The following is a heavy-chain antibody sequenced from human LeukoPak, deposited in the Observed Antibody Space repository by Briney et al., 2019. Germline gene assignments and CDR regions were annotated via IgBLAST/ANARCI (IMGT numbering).Heavy chain of an antibody. Sequence: GGSLRLSCAASGSTFSNFWMHWVRQTPGKGLVWVSRINRDGSSTNYVDSVKGRFTISRDNAKNTLYLQMNSLRDEDTAVYYCAKDGPEGKRVFDIWGQGTMVTVSS. J-gene: IGHJ3*02. CDR2: INRDGSST. V-gene: IGHV3-74*01. D-gene: IGHD3/OR15-3a*01. CDR1: GSTFSNFW. CDR3: AKDGPEGKRVFDI.